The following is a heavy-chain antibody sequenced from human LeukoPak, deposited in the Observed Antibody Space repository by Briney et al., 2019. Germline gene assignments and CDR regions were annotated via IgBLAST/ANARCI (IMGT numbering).Heavy chain of an antibody. V-gene: IGHV3-33*01. D-gene: IGHD6-13*01. CDR1: GFTFSSYG. CDR3: ARGQPPSYYDMDV. J-gene: IGHJ6*02. CDR2: IWSDGSSK. Sequence: PGGSLRLSCAASGFTFSSYGMHWVRQAPGKGLEWVAVIWSDGSSKHYADSVKGRFTISRDNSENTLYLQMSSLRAEDTALYYCARGQPPSYYDMDVWGQGTTVTVSS.